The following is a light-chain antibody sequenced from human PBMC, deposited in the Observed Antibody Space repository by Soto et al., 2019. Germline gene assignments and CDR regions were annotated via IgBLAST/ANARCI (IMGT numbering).Light chain of an antibody. J-gene: IGLJ1*01. CDR2: DVS. CDR1: SSDVGGNKY. Sequence: QSVLTQPASVSGSPGQSITISCTGTSSDVGGNKYVSWYQHYPGKAPKLMICDVSNRPSGVSNRFSGSKSGNTASLTISGLQAEDEADYYCSAFTGTTYVFGTGTQGHRP. CDR3: SAFTGTTYV. V-gene: IGLV2-14*03.